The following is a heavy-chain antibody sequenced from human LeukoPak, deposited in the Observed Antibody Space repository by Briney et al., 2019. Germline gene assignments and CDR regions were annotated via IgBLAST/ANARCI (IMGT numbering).Heavy chain of an antibody. J-gene: IGHJ4*02. Sequence: SETLSLTCAVYGGSFSGYYWSWIRQPPGKGLEWIGEINHSGSTNYNPSLKSRVTISVDTSKNQFSLKLSSVTAADTAVYYCARSGPYSGSYSGASGDYWGQGTLVTVSS. CDR2: INHSGST. CDR3: ARSGPYSGSYSGASGDY. D-gene: IGHD1-26*01. V-gene: IGHV4-34*01. CDR1: GGSFSGYY.